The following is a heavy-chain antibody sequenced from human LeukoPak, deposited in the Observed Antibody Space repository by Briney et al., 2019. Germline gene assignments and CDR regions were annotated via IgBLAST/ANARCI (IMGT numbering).Heavy chain of an antibody. V-gene: IGHV3-23*01. J-gene: IGHJ4*02. CDR3: AKDGDSSGFSDY. CDR2: ISGSGGST. Sequence: GGSLRLSCAASGFTFSSYAMSWVRQAPGKGLEWVSAISGSGGSTYYAASVKGRFTISRDNSKNTLYLQMNSLRAEDTAVYYCAKDGDSSGFSDYWGQGTLVTVSS. D-gene: IGHD3-22*01. CDR1: GFTFSSYA.